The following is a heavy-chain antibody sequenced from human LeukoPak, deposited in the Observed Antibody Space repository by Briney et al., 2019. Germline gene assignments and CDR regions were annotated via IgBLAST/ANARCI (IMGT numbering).Heavy chain of an antibody. V-gene: IGHV4-61*02. CDR2: MNIDGST. CDR1: GVSISSSDYF. D-gene: IGHD6-13*01. J-gene: IGHJ3*02. CDR3: ARESAAAAFDI. Sequence: PSETLSLTCTVSGVSISSSDYFWSWIRQPAGKGLEWIGRMNIDGSTNYNPSLQSRVTSSLDTSKNQFSLKLSSVTAADTAVYYCARESAAAAFDIWGQGTMVTVSS.